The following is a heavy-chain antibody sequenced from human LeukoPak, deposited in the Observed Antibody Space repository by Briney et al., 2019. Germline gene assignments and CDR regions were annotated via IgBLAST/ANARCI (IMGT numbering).Heavy chain of an antibody. CDR3: ARLAGLRYFDRTPTNFDY. CDR2: IKQDGSEK. D-gene: IGHD3-9*01. Sequence: PGGSLRLSCAASGFTFSSYWMSWVRQAPGKGLEWVANIKQDGSEKYYVDSVKGRFTITRDNAKNSLYLQMNSLRAEDTAVYYCARLAGLRYFDRTPTNFDYWGQGTLVTVSS. J-gene: IGHJ4*02. V-gene: IGHV3-7*01. CDR1: GFTFSSYW.